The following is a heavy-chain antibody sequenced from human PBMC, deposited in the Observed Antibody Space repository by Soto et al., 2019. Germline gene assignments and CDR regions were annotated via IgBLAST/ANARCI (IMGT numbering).Heavy chain of an antibody. J-gene: IGHJ6*03. Sequence: ASVKVSCKDSGYTFTSYGISWVRQAHGQGLEWMGWISAYNGNTNYAQKLQGRVTMTTDTSTSTAYMELRSLRSDDTAVYYCARGYCSSTSCYYHYYYMDVWGKGTTVTVSS. CDR2: ISAYNGNT. V-gene: IGHV1-18*01. CDR3: ARGYCSSTSCYYHYYYMDV. CDR1: GYTFTSYG. D-gene: IGHD2-2*01.